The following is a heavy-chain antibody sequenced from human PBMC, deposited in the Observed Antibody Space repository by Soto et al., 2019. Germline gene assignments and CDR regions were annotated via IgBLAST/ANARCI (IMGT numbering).Heavy chain of an antibody. V-gene: IGHV3-9*01. D-gene: IGHD3-10*01. CDR1: GFMFQDYT. CDR2: INWNSGGI. CDR3: AKQNYYGSGSRGYMDV. Sequence: EVQLVESGGGLVQPGRSLRLSCSASGFMFQDYTLHWVRQAPGKGLEWVSGINWNSGGIDYAGSVKGRFTISRDNAKKDLYLQMNSLRPEDTALYYCAKQNYYGSGSRGYMDVWGKGTTVTVSS. J-gene: IGHJ6*03.